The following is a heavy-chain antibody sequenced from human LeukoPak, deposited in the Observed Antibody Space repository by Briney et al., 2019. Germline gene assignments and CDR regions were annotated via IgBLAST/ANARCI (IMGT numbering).Heavy chain of an antibody. CDR1: GFTFSSYA. CDR3: AKRQGSSSSWTYYFDVMGV. CDR2: ISESGGTT. V-gene: IGHV3-23*01. Sequence: GGSLRLSCAASGFTFSSYAMTWVRQAPGKGLEWVSAISESGGTTYYADSVTGRFTISRANTKNTLYMQMNSLRAEDTAEYYRAKRQGSSSSWTYYFDVMGVWGQGTTVTVSS. J-gene: IGHJ6*02. D-gene: IGHD6-13*01.